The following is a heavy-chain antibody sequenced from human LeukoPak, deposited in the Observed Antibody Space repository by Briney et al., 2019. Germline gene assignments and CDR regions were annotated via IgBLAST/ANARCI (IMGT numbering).Heavy chain of an antibody. J-gene: IGHJ3*01. V-gene: IGHV4-61*01. CDR3: ARWLQLDDAFDF. D-gene: IGHD5-24*01. Sequence: SETLSLTCTVSGGSVSSGSYYWSWSRQPPGKGLEWLGHIYCSGSTNYNPSLKSRVTISVDTSKNQFSLKLSSVTAADTAIYYCARWLQLDDAFDFWGQGTMVIVSS. CDR1: GGSVSSGSYY. CDR2: IYCSGST.